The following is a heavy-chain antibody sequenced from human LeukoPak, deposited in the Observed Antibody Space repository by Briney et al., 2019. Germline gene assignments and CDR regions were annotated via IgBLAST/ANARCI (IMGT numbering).Heavy chain of an antibody. Sequence: GRSLRLSCAASGFXFSSYGMHWVREAPGKGLEWVAVIWYDGSNKYYADSVKGRFTISRDNSKNTLYLQMNSLRAEDTAVYYCARGSADTAIPWFDYWGQGTLVTVSS. CDR2: IWYDGSNK. D-gene: IGHD5-18*01. CDR3: ARGSADTAIPWFDY. J-gene: IGHJ4*02. V-gene: IGHV3-33*01. CDR1: GFXFSSYG.